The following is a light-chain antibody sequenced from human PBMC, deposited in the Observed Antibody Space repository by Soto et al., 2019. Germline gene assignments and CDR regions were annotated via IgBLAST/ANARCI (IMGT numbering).Light chain of an antibody. Sequence: IQLTQSPSSLSASVGDRVTITCRASQSISSYLNWYQQKPGKAPQILIYDASTLKSGVPSRFSASGSGTEFTLIISSLQPDDFATYYCQQYTSYSWTFGQGTKVDIK. CDR3: QQYTSYSWT. CDR2: DAS. CDR1: QSISSY. J-gene: IGKJ1*01. V-gene: IGKV1-5*01.